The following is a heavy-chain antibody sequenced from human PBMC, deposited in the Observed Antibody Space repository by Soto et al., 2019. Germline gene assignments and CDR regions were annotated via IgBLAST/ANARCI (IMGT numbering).Heavy chain of an antibody. V-gene: IGHV3-9*01. Sequence: EVQLVESGGGLVQPGRSLRLSGAASGFTFDDYAMHWVRQAPGKGLEWVSGISWRSGSVGSADSVMGRFTISRANAKKSLYLPMNRLRAEDTAVYYCAKDTSLYSSIDCFDVWGHGEMVTVSS. J-gene: IGHJ3*01. CDR3: AKDTSLYSSIDCFDV. CDR1: GFTFDDYA. CDR2: ISWRSGSV. D-gene: IGHD6-13*01.